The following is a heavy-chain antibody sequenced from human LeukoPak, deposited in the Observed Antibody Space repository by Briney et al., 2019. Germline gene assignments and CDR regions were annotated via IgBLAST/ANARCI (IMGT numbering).Heavy chain of an antibody. V-gene: IGHV4-31*03. CDR2: IYYSGST. D-gene: IGHD3-22*01. Sequence: TSETLSLTCTVSGGSISSGGYYWSWIRQHPGKGLEWIGYIYYSGSTYYNPSLKSRVTMSVDTSKNQFSLKLSSVTAADTAVYYCARDPDYYDSSGYYYPAGFDYWGQGTLVTVSS. J-gene: IGHJ4*02. CDR1: GGSISSGGYY. CDR3: ARDPDYYDSSGYYYPAGFDY.